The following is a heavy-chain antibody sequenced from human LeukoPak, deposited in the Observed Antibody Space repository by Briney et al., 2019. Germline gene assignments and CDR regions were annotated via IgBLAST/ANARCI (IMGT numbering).Heavy chain of an antibody. D-gene: IGHD2-15*01. CDR1: GGSINNYY. V-gene: IGHV4-4*07. CDR3: ARGRYCSADICSGGDAFDI. CDR2: IYTRGST. J-gene: IGHJ3*02. Sequence: PSETLSLTCTVSGGSINNYYWSWIRQPAGKGLEWIGRIYTRGSTNYNPSLKSRVTMSVDTSKNQFSLKLSSVTAADTAVYYCARGRYCSADICSGGDAFDIWGQGTMVSGSS.